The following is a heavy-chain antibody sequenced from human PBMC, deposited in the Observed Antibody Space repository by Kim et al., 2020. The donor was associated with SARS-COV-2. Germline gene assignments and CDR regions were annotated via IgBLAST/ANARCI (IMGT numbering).Heavy chain of an antibody. D-gene: IGHD3-3*02. V-gene: IGHV3-48*02. CDR3: ARDLGVGAFLEYYYGMDV. CDR1: GFTFSSYS. CDR2: ISSSSSTI. Sequence: GGSLRLSCAASGFTFSSYSMNWVRQAPGKGLEWVSYISSSSSTIYYADSVKGRFTISRDNAKNSLYLQMNSLRDEDTAVYYCARDLGVGAFLEYYYGMDVWGQGTTVTVSS. J-gene: IGHJ6*02.